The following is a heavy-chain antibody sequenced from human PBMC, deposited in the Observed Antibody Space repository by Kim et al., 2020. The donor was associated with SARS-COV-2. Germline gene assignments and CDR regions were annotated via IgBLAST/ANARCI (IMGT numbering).Heavy chain of an antibody. D-gene: IGHD4-17*01. J-gene: IGHJ1*01. CDR3: AINYGDPSRNEYFQH. V-gene: IGHV4-4*02. Sequence: SETLSLTCAVSGGSISSSNWWSWVRQPPGKGLEWIGEIYHSGSTNYNPSLKSRVTISVDKSKNQFSLKLSSVTAADTAVYYCAINYGDPSRNEYFQHWGQGTLVTVSS. CDR2: IYHSGST. CDR1: GGSISSSNW.